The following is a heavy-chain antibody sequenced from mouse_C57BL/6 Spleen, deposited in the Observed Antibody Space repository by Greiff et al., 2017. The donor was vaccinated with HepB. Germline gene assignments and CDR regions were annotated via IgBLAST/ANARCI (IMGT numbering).Heavy chain of an antibody. V-gene: IGHV1-22*01. CDR3: ARTSYYYGSSYLDY. Sequence: VQLQQSGPELVKPGASVKMSCKASGYTFTDYNMHWVKQSHGKSLEWIGDINPNNGGTSYNQKFKGKATLTVNKSSSTAYMELRSRTSEDSAVYYCARTSYYYGSSYLDYWGQGTTLTVSS. CDR1: GYTFTDYN. CDR2: INPNNGGT. D-gene: IGHD1-1*01. J-gene: IGHJ2*01.